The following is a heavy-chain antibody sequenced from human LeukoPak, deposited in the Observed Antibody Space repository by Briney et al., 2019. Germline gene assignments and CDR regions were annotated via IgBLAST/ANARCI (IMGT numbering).Heavy chain of an antibody. Sequence: ASVKVSCKASGYTFTGYYMHWVRQAPGQGLEWMGWINPNSGGTNYAQKFQGRVTMTRDTSISTAYMELSRLRSDDTAVCYYARAPSLYDSSGYRLIYFDYWGQGTLVTVSS. CDR3: ARAPSLYDSSGYRLIYFDY. CDR1: GYTFTGYY. D-gene: IGHD3-22*01. J-gene: IGHJ4*02. V-gene: IGHV1-2*02. CDR2: INPNSGGT.